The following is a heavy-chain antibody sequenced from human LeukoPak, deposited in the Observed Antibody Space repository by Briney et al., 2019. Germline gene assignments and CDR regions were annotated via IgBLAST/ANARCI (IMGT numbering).Heavy chain of an antibody. CDR3: AREPYCSSTSCSHFYYGMDV. V-gene: IGHV4-31*03. CDR1: GGFISSGGYY. Sequence: PSETLSLTCTVSGGFISSGGYYWSWIRQHPGKGLEWIVYIYYSGSTYYNPSLKSRVTISVDTSKNQFSLKLSSVTAADTAVYYCAREPYCSSTSCSHFYYGMDVWGQGTTVTVSS. D-gene: IGHD2-2*01. J-gene: IGHJ6*02. CDR2: IYYSGST.